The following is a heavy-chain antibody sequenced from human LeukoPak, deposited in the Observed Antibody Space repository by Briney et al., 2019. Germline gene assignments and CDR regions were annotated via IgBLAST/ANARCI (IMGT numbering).Heavy chain of an antibody. V-gene: IGHV1-2*02. D-gene: IGHD5-24*01. CDR1: GYTFTGYY. Sequence: GASVKVSFEASGYTFTGYYMHWVRQAPGQGLEWMGWINPNSGGTNYAQKFQGRVTMTRDTSISAVYMELSRLRSDDTAVYYCARDGTGVYNLVQYWGQGTLVTVSS. CDR2: INPNSGGT. J-gene: IGHJ4*02. CDR3: ARDGTGVYNLVQY.